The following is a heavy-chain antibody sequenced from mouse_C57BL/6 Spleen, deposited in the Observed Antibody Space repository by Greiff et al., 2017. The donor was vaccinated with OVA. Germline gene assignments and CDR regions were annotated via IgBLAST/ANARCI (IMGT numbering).Heavy chain of an antibody. CDR3: ARDTTVGYFDV. Sequence: VQLQQPGAELVKPGASVKLSCKASGYTFTSYWMQWVKQRPGQGLEWIGEIDPSDSYTNYNQKFKGKATLTVDTSSSTAYMQRSSLTSEDSAVYYCARDTTVGYFDVWGTGTTVTVSS. V-gene: IGHV1-50*01. CDR1: GYTFTSYW. CDR2: IDPSDSYT. J-gene: IGHJ1*03. D-gene: IGHD1-1*01.